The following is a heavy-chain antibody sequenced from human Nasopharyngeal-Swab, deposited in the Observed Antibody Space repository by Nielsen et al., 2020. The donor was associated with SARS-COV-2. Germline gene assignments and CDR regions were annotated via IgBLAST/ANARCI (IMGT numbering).Heavy chain of an antibody. Sequence: GESLKISCSASGFTFSDYYLTWVRQTPGKGLQWVSHISLSGPTKYSADSVKGRFSISRDDAQSSLHLQMNSLRVEDTAVYYCLRGIGGLQATDREFWGQGTLVTVSS. J-gene: IGHJ4*02. CDR3: LRGIGGLQATDREF. V-gene: IGHV3-11*04. CDR1: GFTFSDYY. CDR2: ISLSGPTK. D-gene: IGHD3-16*01.